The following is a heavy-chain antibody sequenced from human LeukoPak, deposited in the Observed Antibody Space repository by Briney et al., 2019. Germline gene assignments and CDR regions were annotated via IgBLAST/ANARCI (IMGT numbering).Heavy chain of an antibody. Sequence: HSGGSLRLSCAVSGSTPTEHAWSWVRQAPGEGLEWVSGVIDVGTTYYTESAKGRFTISRDNSKNTLFLQMNSLRPDDTAVYYCVRDRAPVGWELLDYWGQGALVTVSS. CDR3: VRDRAPVGWELLDY. CDR1: GSTPTEHA. J-gene: IGHJ4*02. CDR2: VIDVGTT. V-gene: IGHV3-23*01. D-gene: IGHD4-23*01.